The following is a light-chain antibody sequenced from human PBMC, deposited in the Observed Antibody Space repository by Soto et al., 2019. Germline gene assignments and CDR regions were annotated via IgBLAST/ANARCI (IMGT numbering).Light chain of an antibody. V-gene: IGLV2-11*01. CDR2: DGT. CDR3: CSYVTTPEI. Sequence: VLAQPRSVSGSPGQLLTISCTGISSDVDDYRYVSWYQQYPGKAPKLVIYDGTKRPSGVPDRFTGSNSGNTASLTISGLQAEDEVDYYCCSYVTTPEIFGTGTKVTVL. CDR1: SSDVDDYRY. J-gene: IGLJ1*01.